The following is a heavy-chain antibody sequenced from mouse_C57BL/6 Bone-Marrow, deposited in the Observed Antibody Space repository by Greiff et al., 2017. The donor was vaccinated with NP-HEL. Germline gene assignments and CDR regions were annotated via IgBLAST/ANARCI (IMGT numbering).Heavy chain of an antibody. CDR3: TLITTVVTLDY. CDR2: IDPENGDT. CDR1: GFNIKDDS. D-gene: IGHD1-1*01. Sequence: VQLQQSGAELVRPGASVKLSCTASGFNIKDDSMHWVKQRPEQGLEWIAWIDPENGDTEYASKFQGKATITADTSSNTAYLQLSSLTSEDTAVYYCTLITTVVTLDYWGQGTTLTVSA. J-gene: IGHJ2*01. V-gene: IGHV14-4*01.